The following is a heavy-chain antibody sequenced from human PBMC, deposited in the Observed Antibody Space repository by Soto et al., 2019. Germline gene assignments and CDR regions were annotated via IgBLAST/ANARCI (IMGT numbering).Heavy chain of an antibody. D-gene: IGHD3-3*01. CDR1: GGTFSSYA. J-gene: IGHJ4*02. CDR3: ARDLFPALYDFWSGYLGY. Sequence: GASVKVSCKASGGTFSSYAISWVRQAPGQGLEWMGGIIPIFGTANYAQKFQGRVTITADESTSTAYMELSSLRSEDTAVYYCARDLFPALYDFWSGYLGYWGQGTLVTVSS. V-gene: IGHV1-69*13. CDR2: IIPIFGTA.